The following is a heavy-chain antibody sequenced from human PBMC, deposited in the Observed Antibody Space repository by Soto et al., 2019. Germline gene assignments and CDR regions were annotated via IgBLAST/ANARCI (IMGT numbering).Heavy chain of an antibody. CDR2: ISSNGDST. V-gene: IGHV3-64D*06. J-gene: IGHJ3*02. Sequence: GGSLRLSCVASRFTFSSYSMHWVRPAPGKGLEYVSSISSNGDSTYYADSVKGRFTISRDNSKNTMYLQMSSLRAEDTAVYYCVKYHYDSSGYYGLNAFDIWGQGTMVTVSS. CDR3: VKYHYDSSGYYGLNAFDI. CDR1: RFTFSSYS. D-gene: IGHD3-22*01.